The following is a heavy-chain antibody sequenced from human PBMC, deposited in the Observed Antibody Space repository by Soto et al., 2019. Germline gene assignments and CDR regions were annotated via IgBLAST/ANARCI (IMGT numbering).Heavy chain of an antibody. V-gene: IGHV3-30-3*01. CDR2: ISYDGSNK. CDR3: ARGYNDAFDI. CDR1: GFTFSSYA. D-gene: IGHD1-1*01. J-gene: IGHJ3*02. Sequence: QVQLVESGGGVVQPGRSLRLSCAASGFTFSSYAMHWVRQAPGKGLEWVAVISYDGSNKDYADSVKGRFTISRDNSKNTLYLQMNSLRAEDTAVYYCARGYNDAFDIWGQGTMVTVSS.